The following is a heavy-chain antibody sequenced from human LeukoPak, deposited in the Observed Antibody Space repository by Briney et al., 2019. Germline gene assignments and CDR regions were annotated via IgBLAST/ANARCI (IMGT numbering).Heavy chain of an antibody. D-gene: IGHD1-26*01. CDR3: ARRLGGSSEGYEF. Sequence: GASVKVSCKASGYTFTSYYMHWVRQAPGQGLEWMGIINPSGGSTSYAQKFQGRVTMTRDMSMNTAYMELSSLTSDDTAVYYCARRLGGSSEGYEFWGQGPLVTVSS. J-gene: IGHJ4*02. CDR1: GYTFTSYY. V-gene: IGHV1-46*01. CDR2: INPSGGST.